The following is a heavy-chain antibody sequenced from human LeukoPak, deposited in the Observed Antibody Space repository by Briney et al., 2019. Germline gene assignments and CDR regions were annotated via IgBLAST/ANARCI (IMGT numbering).Heavy chain of an antibody. CDR2: IWYDGSKK. CDR1: GFTFSNYG. J-gene: IGHJ4*02. Sequence: GGSLRLSCAASGFTFSNYGMHWVRQAPGKGLEWVAVIWYDGSKKYYADSVKGRFTISRNNSENTVYLQMNSLRAEDTAVYHCARAYYLANSVIPDYWGQGTLVTVSS. D-gene: IGHD3-22*01. CDR3: ARAYYLANSVIPDY. V-gene: IGHV3-33*01.